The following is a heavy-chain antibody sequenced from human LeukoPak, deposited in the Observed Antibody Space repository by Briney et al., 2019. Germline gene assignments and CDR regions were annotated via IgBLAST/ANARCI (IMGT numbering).Heavy chain of an antibody. D-gene: IGHD3/OR15-3a*01. CDR3: ARAFRPASDPHDFYDF. CDR2: ISPRGDGT. CDR1: GFTFSNHP. Sequence: GGSLRLSCAASGFTFSNHPMHWVRQTPGKRLEYVSAISPRGDGTWYADSVKGRFTISRDNSKNTMYLQMGSLRPEDMGVYYCARAFRPASDPHDFYDFWGRGTTVTVSS. J-gene: IGHJ3*01. V-gene: IGHV3-64*02.